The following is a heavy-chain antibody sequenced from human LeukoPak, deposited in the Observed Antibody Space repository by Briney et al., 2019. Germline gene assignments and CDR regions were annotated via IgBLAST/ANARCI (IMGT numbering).Heavy chain of an antibody. V-gene: IGHV4-31*03. CDR1: GGAISSDDYY. CDR3: ARYTTLPTNWFDP. Sequence: SQTLSLTCTVSGGAISSDDYYWTWIRQHPGKGLEWIGYSHYSGITDYNPSLQSRVTISVDTSQNHFSLHLTSVTAADTAVYYCARYTTLPTNWFDPWGQGTLVTVSS. CDR2: SHYSGIT. J-gene: IGHJ5*02. D-gene: IGHD2/OR15-2a*01.